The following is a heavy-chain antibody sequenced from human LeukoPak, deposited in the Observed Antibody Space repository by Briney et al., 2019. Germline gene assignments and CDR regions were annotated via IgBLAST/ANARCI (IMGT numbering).Heavy chain of an antibody. Sequence: GGSLRLSCAASGFTFSTYSMCWVRQAPGKGLEWVTVISYDGSNKYYTDSVKGRFTISRDNSKNTVYLQMNSLRVEDTAVYYCARGALGYSGYDQTFDYWAQGTLVTVSS. CDR1: GFTFSTYS. CDR2: ISYDGSNK. D-gene: IGHD5-12*01. J-gene: IGHJ4*02. V-gene: IGHV3-30-3*01. CDR3: ARGALGYSGYDQTFDY.